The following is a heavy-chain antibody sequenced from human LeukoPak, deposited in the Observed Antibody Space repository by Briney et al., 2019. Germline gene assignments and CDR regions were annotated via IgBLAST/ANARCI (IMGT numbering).Heavy chain of an antibody. J-gene: IGHJ4*02. CDR1: GGSISSGGYY. CDR2: IYYSGST. V-gene: IGHV4-31*03. Sequence: SETLSLTCTVSGGSISSGGYYWSWIRQHPGKGLEWIGYIYYSGSTYYNPSLKSRVTISVDTSKNQFPLKLSSVTAADTAVYYCARELLAAAGFFDYWGQGTLVTVSS. D-gene: IGHD6-13*01. CDR3: ARELLAAAGFFDY.